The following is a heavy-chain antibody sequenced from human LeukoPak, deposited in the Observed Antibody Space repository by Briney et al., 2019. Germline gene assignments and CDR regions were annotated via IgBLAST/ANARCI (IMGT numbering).Heavy chain of an antibody. J-gene: IGHJ4*02. CDR3: AKDRSVYYDSSGYFDY. CDR2: IRYDGNNI. V-gene: IGHV3-30*02. CDR1: GFTFSING. Sequence: PGGSLRLSCAASGFTFSINGMNWVRQAPGKGLEWVALIRYDGNNIYYADSVKGRFTISRDNSKNTLYMQMNSLIAEDTAVYCCAKDRSVYYDSSGYFDYWGQGTLVTVSS. D-gene: IGHD3-22*01.